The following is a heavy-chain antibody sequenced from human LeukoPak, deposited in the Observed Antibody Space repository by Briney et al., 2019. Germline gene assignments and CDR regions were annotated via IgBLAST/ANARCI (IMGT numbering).Heavy chain of an antibody. V-gene: IGHV3-30*01. CDR1: GSTFTGHS. Sequence: GRSLRLSCVASGSTFTGHSMHWVRQAPGKGLEWVAVVGNDEKTIFYADSLKGRFTISRDNSKNTIYLQMNSLRDDDTAVYYCAKERQGGATPFDYWGQGTLVTVSS. D-gene: IGHD1-26*01. CDR3: AKERQGGATPFDY. J-gene: IGHJ4*02. CDR2: VGNDEKTI.